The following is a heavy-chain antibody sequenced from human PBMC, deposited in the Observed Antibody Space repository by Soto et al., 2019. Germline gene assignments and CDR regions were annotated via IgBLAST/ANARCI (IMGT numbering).Heavy chain of an antibody. CDR3: AHRRHFKSRAFDS. CDR1: GFSLSTSGVG. J-gene: IGHJ4*02. CDR2: IYWDDDK. V-gene: IGHV2-5*02. Sequence: QITLNESGPTVMKPTQTLTLTCSFSGFSLSTSGVGVGWIRQPPGKALEWLALIYWDDDKRYSPSLKSRLTITKDTSKHKVVLTLTDIDPEDTATYYRAHRRHFKSRAFDSWGQGTLVTVSS.